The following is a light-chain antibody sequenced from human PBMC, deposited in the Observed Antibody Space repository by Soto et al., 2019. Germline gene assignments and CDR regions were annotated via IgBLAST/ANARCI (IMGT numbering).Light chain of an antibody. J-gene: IGKJ1*01. CDR2: VAS. CDR3: QQYGSSPRA. V-gene: IGKV3-20*01. Sequence: DIVLTQSPSTLSLSPGERATLSCRASQSVSSSYLAWYQQKPSQAPRLLIYVASSRVTGIPERFSGSGSGTDFTLTISRLESDDFAVYYCQQYGSSPRAFGQGTKVEIK. CDR1: QSVSSSY.